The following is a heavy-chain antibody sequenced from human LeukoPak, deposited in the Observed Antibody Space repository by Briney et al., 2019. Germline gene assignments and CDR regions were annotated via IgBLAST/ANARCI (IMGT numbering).Heavy chain of an antibody. CDR2: ISYDGSNK. CDR1: GFTFSRYA. D-gene: IGHD1-1*01. V-gene: IGHV3-30*04. J-gene: IGHJ4*02. Sequence: PGRSLRLSCAASGFTFSRYAMHWVRQAPGKGLEWVAVISYDGSNKYYVDSVKGRFTISRDNSKNTLYLQMNSLRAEDTAVYYCAYYHVNEEPPTFWGQGTLVTVSS. CDR3: AYYHVNEEPPTF.